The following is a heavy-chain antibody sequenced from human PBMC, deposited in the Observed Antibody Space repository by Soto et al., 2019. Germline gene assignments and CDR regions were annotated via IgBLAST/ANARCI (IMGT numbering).Heavy chain of an antibody. V-gene: IGHV3-23*01. J-gene: IGHJ6*02. CDR1: GFMFSSFA. CDR2: TRSNGEHT. CDR3: AKDSKSVSVSAARVYGMGV. D-gene: IGHD2-2*01. Sequence: EVQILESGGGMVQPGGSLRLSCAGSGFMFSSFAMTWVRQAPGKGLEWVSTTRSNGEHTYYADSVKGRFTVSRDNSKNTLFLEMNSLRAEDSAIYYCAKDSKSVSVSAARVYGMGVWGQGTTVTVSS.